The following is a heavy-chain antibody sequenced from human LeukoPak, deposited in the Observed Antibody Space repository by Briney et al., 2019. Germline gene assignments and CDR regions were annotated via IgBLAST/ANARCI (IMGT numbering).Heavy chain of an antibody. Sequence: GGSLRLSCAASGFTFSRYTMNWVRQAPGKGLEWVSSISSNSGFKKYADSLKGRFTISRDNAKNSLYLQMNSLRDEDTAVYYCATPGIAAAGTDYWGQGTLVTVSS. CDR3: ATPGIAAAGTDY. CDR1: GFTFSRYT. CDR2: ISSNSGFK. V-gene: IGHV3-21*01. D-gene: IGHD6-13*01. J-gene: IGHJ4*02.